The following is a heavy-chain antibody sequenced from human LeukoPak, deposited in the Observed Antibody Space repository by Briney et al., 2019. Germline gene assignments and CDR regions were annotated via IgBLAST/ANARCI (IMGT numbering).Heavy chain of an antibody. CDR3: ASRAEDCGGDCYMYYFDY. J-gene: IGHJ4*02. CDR1: GGPFNSYA. D-gene: IGHD2-21*02. Sequence: ASVKVSCKAPGGPFNSYAISWVRQAPGQGLEWMGGIIPIFVSPNYAQKFQGRVTITADESTSTAYMELSSLRSDDTAVYYCASRAEDCGGDCYMYYFDYWGQGTLSPSPQ. CDR2: IIPIFVSP. V-gene: IGHV1-69*13.